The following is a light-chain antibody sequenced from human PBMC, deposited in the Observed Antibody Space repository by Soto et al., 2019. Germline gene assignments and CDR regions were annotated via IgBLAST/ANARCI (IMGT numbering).Light chain of an antibody. Sequence: RVLMQTPATRSLFPMERPTLSCIASQSLSISYLAWYQQNPGQAPRLLIYGASSRAAGIPDRFSGSGSGTDFTLTISRVAPEDFAVYYCQQYGSSPLTFGQGTKVDI. CDR2: GAS. CDR1: QSLSISY. V-gene: IGKV3-20*01. J-gene: IGKJ1*01. CDR3: QQYGSSPLT.